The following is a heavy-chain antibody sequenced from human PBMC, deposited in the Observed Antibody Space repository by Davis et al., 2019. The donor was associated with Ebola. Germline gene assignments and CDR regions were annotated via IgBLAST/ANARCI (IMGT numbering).Heavy chain of an antibody. D-gene: IGHD3-3*01. CDR3: AKGPLRFLEWLFDY. J-gene: IGHJ4*02. Sequence: GGSLRLFCAASGFTFDDYAMHWVRQAPGKGLEWVSGISWNSGSIGYADSVKGRFTISRDNAKNSLYLQMNSLRAEDTALYYCAKGPLRFLEWLFDYWGQGTLVTVSS. CDR1: GFTFDDYA. CDR2: ISWNSGSI. V-gene: IGHV3-9*01.